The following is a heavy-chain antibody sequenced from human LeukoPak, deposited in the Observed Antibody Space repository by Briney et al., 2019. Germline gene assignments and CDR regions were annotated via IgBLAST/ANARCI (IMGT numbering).Heavy chain of an antibody. CDR2: IHSNGNS. CDR1: GGSISSSTYF. D-gene: IGHD4-17*01. J-gene: IGHJ4*02. Sequence: PSETLSLTCSVSGGSISSSTYFWGWIRQPPGKGLEFIASIHSNGNSYFNPSLKSRVTSSLDTSKNQFSLKLTSVTAADTAVYHCARLGGDRPDHWGQGTLVTVSS. V-gene: IGHV4-39*07. CDR3: ARLGGDRPDH.